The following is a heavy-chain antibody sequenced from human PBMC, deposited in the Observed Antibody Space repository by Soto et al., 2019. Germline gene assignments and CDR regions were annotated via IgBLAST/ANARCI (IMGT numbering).Heavy chain of an antibody. V-gene: IGHV1-2*04. CDR2: INPNSGGT. CDR3: ARARITMVRGAMTYYFDY. CDR1: GYTFTGYY. J-gene: IGHJ4*02. Sequence: GASVKVSCKASGYTFTGYYMHWVRQAPGQGLEWMGWINPNSGGTNYAQKFQGWVTMTRDTSISTAYMELSRLRSDDTAVYYCARARITMVRGAMTYYFDYWGQGTLVTVSS. D-gene: IGHD3-10*01.